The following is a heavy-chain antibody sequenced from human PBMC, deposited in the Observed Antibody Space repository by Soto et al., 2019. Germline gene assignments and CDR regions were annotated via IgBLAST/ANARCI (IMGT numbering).Heavy chain of an antibody. CDR2: ILNDGSNR. J-gene: IGHJ6*02. CDR3: ARDDEYSGNGMDV. CDR1: EFTFSNYG. D-gene: IGHD3-10*01. V-gene: IGHV3-33*01. Sequence: QVQLEESGGGVVQPGRSLRLSCAASEFTFSNYGMHWVRQAPGKGLEWVAVILNDGSNRYHADSVKDRFTISRDNSKNTLYLQMNSLRAEDTAVYYCARDDEYSGNGMDVWGQGATVTDS.